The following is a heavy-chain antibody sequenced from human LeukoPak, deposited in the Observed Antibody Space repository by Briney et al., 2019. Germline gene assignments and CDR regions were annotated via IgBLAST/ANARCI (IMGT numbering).Heavy chain of an antibody. Sequence: SETLSLTCTVSGGSISSSSYYWGWIRQPPGKGLEWIGSIYYSGSTYYNPSLKSRVTISVDTSKNQFSLKLSSVTAADTAVYYCARHTSAWDFQHSGQGTLVTVSS. CDR2: IYYSGST. D-gene: IGHD1-26*01. J-gene: IGHJ1*01. V-gene: IGHV4-39*01. CDR3: ARHTSAWDFQH. CDR1: GGSISSSSYY.